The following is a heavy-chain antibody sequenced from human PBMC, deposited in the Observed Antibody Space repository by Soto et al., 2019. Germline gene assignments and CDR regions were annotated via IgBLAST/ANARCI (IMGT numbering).Heavy chain of an antibody. D-gene: IGHD2-21*02. CDR3: AREIVTAGGNNYFDP. V-gene: IGHV4-4*02. CDR1: GGTVASSHW. CDR2: VYHTGDT. Sequence: PSETLSLTCGVSGGTVASSHWWSWVRQSPVRGLEWLGNVYHTGDTNFNPSLQSRVTFSVDKSNNQFSLRLTSVTAADTAVYFCAREIVTAGGNNYFDPWGPGTLVTVSS. J-gene: IGHJ5*02.